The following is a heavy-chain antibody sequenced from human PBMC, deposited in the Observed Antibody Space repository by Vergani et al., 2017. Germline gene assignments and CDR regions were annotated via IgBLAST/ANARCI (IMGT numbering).Heavy chain of an antibody. CDR1: GGSISSGSYY. J-gene: IGHJ4*02. V-gene: IGHV4-61*02. Sequence: QVQLQESGPGLVKPSQTLCLTCTVSGGSISSGSYYWSWIRQPAGKGLEWIGRIYTSGSTNYNPSLKSRVTMSVDMSKNQFSLKLSSVTAADTAVYYCARGXVWFGELLPYYFDYWGQGTLVTVSS. CDR2: IYTSGST. D-gene: IGHD3-10*01. CDR3: ARGXVWFGELLPYYFDY.